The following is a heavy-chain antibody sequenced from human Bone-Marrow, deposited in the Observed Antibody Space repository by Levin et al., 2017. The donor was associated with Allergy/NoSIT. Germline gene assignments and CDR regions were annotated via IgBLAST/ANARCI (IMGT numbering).Heavy chain of an antibody. J-gene: IGHJ6*02. CDR3: ASDDFWSGPYYYDYGMDV. Sequence: KISCKASGGTFSSYAISWVRQAPGQGLEWMGRIIPILGIANYAQKFQGRVTITADKSTSTAYMELSSLRSEDTAVYYCASDDFWSGPYYYDYGMDVWGQGTTVTVSS. D-gene: IGHD3-3*01. CDR2: IIPILGIA. CDR1: GGTFSSYA. V-gene: IGHV1-69*04.